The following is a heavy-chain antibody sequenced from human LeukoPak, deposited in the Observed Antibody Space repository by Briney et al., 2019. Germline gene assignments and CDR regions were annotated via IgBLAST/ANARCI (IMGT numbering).Heavy chain of an antibody. CDR3: ARDPGIAVAGPLRY. CDR1: GGTFSSYA. J-gene: IGHJ4*02. D-gene: IGHD6-19*01. V-gene: IGHV1-69*05. Sequence: SVKVSCKASGGTFSSYAISWVRQAPGQGLEWMGGIIPTFGTANYAQKFQGRVTITTDESTSTAYMELSSLRSEDTAVYYCARDPGIAVAGPLRYWGQGTLVTVSS. CDR2: IIPTFGTA.